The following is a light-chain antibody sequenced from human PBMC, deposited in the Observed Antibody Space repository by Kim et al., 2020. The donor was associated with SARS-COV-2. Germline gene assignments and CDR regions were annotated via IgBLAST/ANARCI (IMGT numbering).Light chain of an antibody. J-gene: IGLJ2*01. CDR1: SSDVGSYNL. V-gene: IGLV2-23*02. CDR3: CSYAGSSTWG. CDR2: EVS. Sequence: GQSITSSCTGTSSDVGSYNLVSWYQQHPGKAPKLMIYEVSKRPSGVSNRFSGSKSGNTASLTISGLQAEDEADYYCCSYAGSSTWGFGGGTQLTVL.